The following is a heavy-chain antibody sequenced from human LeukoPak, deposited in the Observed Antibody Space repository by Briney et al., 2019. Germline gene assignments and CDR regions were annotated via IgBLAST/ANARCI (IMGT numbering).Heavy chain of an antibody. D-gene: IGHD1-1*01. V-gene: IGHV4-59*12. CDR2: LYYRRGA. J-gene: IGHJ4*02. Sequence: SETLSLTCTVSGGSISGYYWSWSRQPPGKGVEWIGNLYYRRGAWYKSSLKSRVTTSVDTSKNEFSLKVNSVTAADTAVYYCTKDVGTHVTDCWAQGPRVTVS. CDR3: TKDVGTHVTDC. CDR1: GGSISGYY.